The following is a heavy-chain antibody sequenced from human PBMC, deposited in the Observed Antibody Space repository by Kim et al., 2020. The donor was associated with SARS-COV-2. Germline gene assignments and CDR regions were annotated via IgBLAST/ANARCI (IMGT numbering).Heavy chain of an antibody. V-gene: IGHV3-33*01. CDR3: ARDLRFGELAEVGY. J-gene: IGHJ4*02. CDR2: IWYDGSNK. CDR1: GFTFSSYD. Sequence: GGSLRLSCAASGFTFSSYDLHWVRQAPGKGLEWVAVIWYDGSNKYNADSVKGRFTISRDNSKNTLYLQMNSLRAEDTAVYCCARDLRFGELAEVGYWGQGTLVTVSS. D-gene: IGHD3-10*01.